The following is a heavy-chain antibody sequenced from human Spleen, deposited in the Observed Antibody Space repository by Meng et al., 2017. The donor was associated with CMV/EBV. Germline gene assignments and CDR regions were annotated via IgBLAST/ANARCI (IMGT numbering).Heavy chain of an antibody. D-gene: IGHD2-15*01. CDR1: GYTFTDYY. J-gene: IGHJ5*02. V-gene: IGHV1-2*02. Sequence: ASVKVSCKASGYTFTDYYIHWVRQAPGQGLEWMGWINPNSGGTDYAQKFQGRVTMTRDTSISTAYMELSRLRSDDTAVYYCARGASLVGADNWFDPWGQGTLVTVSS. CDR3: ARGASLVGADNWFDP. CDR2: INPNSGGT.